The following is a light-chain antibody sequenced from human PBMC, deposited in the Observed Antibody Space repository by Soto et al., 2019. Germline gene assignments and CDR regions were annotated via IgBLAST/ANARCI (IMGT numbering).Light chain of an antibody. V-gene: IGKV1-17*01. CDR2: AAS. J-gene: IGKJ1*01. CDR3: LQQNGYPWT. CDR1: QAIRND. Sequence: DIQMTQSPSSLSASVGDSVTLTCRGSQAIRNDYCWYQQKPGKAPKRLIYAASSLQSGFPSRFIGSGFGTEFILTFRSLQPEDFETYYCLQQNGYPWTFGQGTRVEI.